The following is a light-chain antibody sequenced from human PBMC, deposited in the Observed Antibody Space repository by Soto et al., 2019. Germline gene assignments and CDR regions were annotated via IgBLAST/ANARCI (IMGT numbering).Light chain of an antibody. Sequence: DIEMTQSPSSLSASVGDRVTITCRASRGLSNHLVWLQQKPGKAPKSLIYGASNLQSGVPSKFSGSGSGADYTLTISSLQPEDFAVYYCQQRSNWPSTFGGGTKVEI. CDR1: RGLSNH. CDR3: QQRSNWPST. J-gene: IGKJ4*01. V-gene: IGKV1-16*02. CDR2: GAS.